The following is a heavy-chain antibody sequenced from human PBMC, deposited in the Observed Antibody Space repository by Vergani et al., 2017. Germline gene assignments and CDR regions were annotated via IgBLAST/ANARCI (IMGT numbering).Heavy chain of an antibody. CDR2: INHSGST. CDR1: GGSFSGYY. D-gene: IGHD3-3*01. V-gene: IGHV4-34*01. CDR3: ARRSFGVVHSWFDP. J-gene: IGHJ5*02. Sequence: QVQLQQWGAGLLKPSETLSLTCAVYGGSFSGYYWSWIRQPPGKGLEWIGEINHSGSTNYNPFLKSRVTISVDTSKKQFSLKLSSVTAADTAVYYCARRSFGVVHSWFDPWGQGTLVTVSS.